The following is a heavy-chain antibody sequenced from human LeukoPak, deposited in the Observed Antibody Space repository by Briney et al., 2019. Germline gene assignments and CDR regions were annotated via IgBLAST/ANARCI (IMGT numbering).Heavy chain of an antibody. CDR3: ERHGPYSGLRTFDQ. V-gene: IGHV4-39*01. J-gene: IGHJ4*02. CDR2: AYSSGSS. CDR1: GAPLSRTSYD. D-gene: IGHD3-10*01. Sequence: SETLSLTCTVSGAPLSRTSYDWGWIRQPPGKGLDWIGSAYSSGSSYYKPSLQSRVTIYLDTSRNLLSLKLTSVTAADTATYFCERHGPYSGLRTFDQWGQGILVTVSS.